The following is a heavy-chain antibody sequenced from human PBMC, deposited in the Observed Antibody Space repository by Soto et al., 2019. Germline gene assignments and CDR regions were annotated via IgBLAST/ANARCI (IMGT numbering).Heavy chain of an antibody. V-gene: IGHV4-34*01. D-gene: IGHD3-3*01. CDR2: INHSGRT. CDR1: GGSFSGYY. Sequence: PSETLSLTCAVYGGSFSGYYWSWIRQAPGKGLEWIGEINHSGRTHYNPSLKSRVTISVDTSKNQFSLKLSSVTAADTAVFYCARGVYDTIFGVVSLDFWGQGTLVTVSS. J-gene: IGHJ4*02. CDR3: ARGVYDTIFGVVSLDF.